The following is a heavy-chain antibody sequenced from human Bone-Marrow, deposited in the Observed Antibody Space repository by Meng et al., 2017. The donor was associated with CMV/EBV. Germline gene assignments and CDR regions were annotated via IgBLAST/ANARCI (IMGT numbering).Heavy chain of an antibody. D-gene: IGHD6-6*01. CDR1: GFIFDDYD. CDR2: IKWYGDGA. Sequence: GESLKISWAASGFIFDDYDMSWVRQAPGKGLEWVSGIKWYGDGAGYADSVKGRFTISRDNAKNSLYLQMNSLRVDDTALYYCARGGGGSSSPFDYWGQGTLVTVSS. J-gene: IGHJ4*02. V-gene: IGHV3-20*04. CDR3: ARGGGGSSSPFDY.